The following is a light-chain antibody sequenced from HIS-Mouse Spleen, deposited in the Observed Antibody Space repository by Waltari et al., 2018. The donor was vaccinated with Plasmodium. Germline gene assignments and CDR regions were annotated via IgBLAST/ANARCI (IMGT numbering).Light chain of an antibody. CDR1: SGHSSYA. CDR3: QTWGTGMGV. V-gene: IGLV4-69*01. CDR2: LNSDGSH. J-gene: IGLJ2*01. Sequence: QLVLTQSPSASASLGASVKLTCTLSSGHSSYAIAWHQQQPEKGPRDLMKLNSDGSHSKGDWLPDRFSGSSSGAGRYLTISSLQSEDEADYYCQTWGTGMGVFGGGTKLTVL.